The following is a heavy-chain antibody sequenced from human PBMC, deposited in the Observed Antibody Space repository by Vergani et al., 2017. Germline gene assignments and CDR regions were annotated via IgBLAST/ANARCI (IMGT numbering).Heavy chain of an antibody. D-gene: IGHD3-10*01. V-gene: IGHV4-38-2*01. CDR2: IHHSGDT. Sequence: QVQLQESGPGLVKPSEILTLTCDVSDTSIMTNPYWGWFRQSPGKGLEVIGCIHHSGDTHYTSYLKSRVSISIVSRSKFSLSLTSVTAADTAIYYCARHRGSGGFFPSSYFYGMDVWGHGTTVTVSS. CDR1: DTSIMTNPY. J-gene: IGHJ6*02. CDR3: ARHRGSGGFFPSSYFYGMDV.